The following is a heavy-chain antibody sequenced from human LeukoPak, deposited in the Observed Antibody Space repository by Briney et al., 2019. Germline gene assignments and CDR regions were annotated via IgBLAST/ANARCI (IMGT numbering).Heavy chain of an antibody. CDR2: INPNSGGT. D-gene: IGHD1-26*01. J-gene: IGHJ3*02. V-gene: IGHV1-2*02. Sequence: ASVKVSCKASGYTFTGYYMHWVRQAPGQGLEWMGWINPNSGGTNYAQKFQGRVTMTRDTSISTAYMELSRLRSDDTAVYYCATDADYSGSYLYAFDIWGQGTMVTVSS. CDR3: ATDADYSGSYLYAFDI. CDR1: GYTFTGYY.